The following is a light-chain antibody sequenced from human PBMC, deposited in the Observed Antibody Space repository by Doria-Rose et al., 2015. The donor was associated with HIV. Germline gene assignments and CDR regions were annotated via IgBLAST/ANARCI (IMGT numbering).Light chain of an antibody. CDR2: LAS. J-gene: IGKJ3*01. CDR3: QQYYDTPS. V-gene: IGKV4-1*01. CDR1: QSLLYTSKNY. Sequence: DIQVTQSPESLGMSLGERATLNCKSNQSLLYTSKNYLAWYQQKPGQPPKLLIYLASTRQSGVPARVSGSGSGTDFTLTISSLEAEDVAVYYCQQYYDTPSFGPGTSVDIK.